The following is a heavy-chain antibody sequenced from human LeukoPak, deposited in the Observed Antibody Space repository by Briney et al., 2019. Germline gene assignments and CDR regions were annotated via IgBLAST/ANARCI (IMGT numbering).Heavy chain of an antibody. Sequence: ASVKVSCKASGYTFTSYDINWVRHATGQGLEWMGWMSPNSGDTGYAQKYQGRVTMTRDTSISTAYMELTSLRSEDTAVYSCARAGVVEMATIGFDYWGLGTLVTVSS. D-gene: IGHD5-24*01. CDR2: MSPNSGDT. CDR1: GYTFTSYD. J-gene: IGHJ4*02. V-gene: IGHV1-8*01. CDR3: ARAGVVEMATIGFDY.